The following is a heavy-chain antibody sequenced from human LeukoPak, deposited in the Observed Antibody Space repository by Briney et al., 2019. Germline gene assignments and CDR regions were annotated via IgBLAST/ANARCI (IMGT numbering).Heavy chain of an antibody. CDR2: IYTSGST. V-gene: IGHV4-61*02. D-gene: IGHD3-10*01. J-gene: IGHJ3*02. CDR3: ARAVAGSGSYLDDAFDI. CDR1: GGSITGGTYY. Sequence: SQTLSLTCTVSGGSITGGTYYWNWIRQPAGKGLEWIGRIYTSGSTNYNPSLKSRVTISVDTSKNQFSLKLGSVTAADTAVYYCARAVAGSGSYLDDAFDIWGQGTMVTVSS.